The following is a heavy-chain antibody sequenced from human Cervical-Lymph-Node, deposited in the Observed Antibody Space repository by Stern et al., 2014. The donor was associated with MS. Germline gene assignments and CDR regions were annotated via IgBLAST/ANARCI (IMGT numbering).Heavy chain of an antibody. CDR2: ATYDGSDQ. D-gene: IGHD3-10*01. V-gene: IGHV3-30*03. CDR3: ARDRGLTHYFYGMDV. CDR1: GFTFSDYG. J-gene: IGHJ6*02. Sequence: VQLVQSGGGVVQPGKSLRLSCAASGFTFSDYGMHWVRQAPGKGLEWVALATYDGSDQYYADSVKGRLTVSRGNSKNTVLLQMNGLRPEDTAVYFCARDRGLTHYFYGMDVWGQGTTVTVSS.